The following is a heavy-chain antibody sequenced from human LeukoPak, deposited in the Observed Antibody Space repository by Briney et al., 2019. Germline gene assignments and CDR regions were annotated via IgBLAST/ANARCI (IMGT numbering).Heavy chain of an antibody. CDR2: MNPNSGNT. V-gene: IGHV1-8*01. Sequence: ASVKVSCKASGYTFTSYDINWVRQATGQGLEWMGWMNPNSGNTGYAQKFQGRVTMTRNTSISTAYTELSSLRSEDTAVYYCARVLSFRITIFGVVIKGMDVWGQGTTVTVSS. D-gene: IGHD3-3*01. CDR3: ARVLSFRITIFGVVIKGMDV. CDR1: GYTFTSYD. J-gene: IGHJ6*02.